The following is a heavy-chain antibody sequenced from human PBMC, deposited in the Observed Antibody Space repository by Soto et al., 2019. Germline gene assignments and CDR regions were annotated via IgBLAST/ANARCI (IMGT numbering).Heavy chain of an antibody. D-gene: IGHD3-22*01. Sequence: SETLSLTWAVFGGSISTTHWWTWVRQTPGKGLEWIGEIYHSGSTNYNPSLKSRVTISVDNSKNTLYLQMNSLRAEDTAVYYCARPTYYYDSSGPPAYWGQGTLVTVSS. CDR1: GGSISTTHW. J-gene: IGHJ4*02. CDR2: IYHSGST. CDR3: ARPTYYYDSSGPPAY. V-gene: IGHV4-4*02.